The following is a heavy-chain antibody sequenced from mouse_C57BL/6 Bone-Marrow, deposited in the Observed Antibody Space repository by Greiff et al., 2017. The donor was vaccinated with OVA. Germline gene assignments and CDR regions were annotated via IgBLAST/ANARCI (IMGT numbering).Heavy chain of an antibody. CDR2: IDPSDSYT. V-gene: IGHV1-50*01. J-gene: IGHJ2*01. CDR3: ARGGWAFDY. Sequence: QVQLKQPGAELVKPGASVKLSCKASGYTFTSYWMQWVKQRPGQGLEWIGEIDPSDSYTNYNQKFKGKATLTVDTSSSTAYMQLSSLTSEDSAVYYCARGGWAFDYWGQGTTLTVSS. CDR1: GYTFTSYW. D-gene: IGHD1-2*01.